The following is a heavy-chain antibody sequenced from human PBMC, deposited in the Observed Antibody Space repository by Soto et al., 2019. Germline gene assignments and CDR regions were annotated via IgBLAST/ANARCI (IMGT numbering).Heavy chain of an antibody. CDR2: ISSSSSYI. V-gene: IGHV3-21*01. CDR1: GFTFSSYS. Sequence: EVQLVESGGGLVKPGGSLRLSCAASGFTFSSYSMNWVRQAPGKGLEWVSSISSSSSYIYYADSVKGRFTISRDNAKNSLYLQMNSLRAEDTAVYYCARRAAGFGVVHMDVWGKGTTVTVSS. D-gene: IGHD3-3*01. J-gene: IGHJ6*03. CDR3: ARRAAGFGVVHMDV.